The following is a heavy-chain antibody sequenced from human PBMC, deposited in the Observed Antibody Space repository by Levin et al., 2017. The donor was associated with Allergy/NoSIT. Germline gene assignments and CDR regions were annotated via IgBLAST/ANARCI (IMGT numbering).Heavy chain of an antibody. J-gene: IGHJ6*02. V-gene: IGHV3-7*01. D-gene: IGHD3-16*01. Sequence: GGSLRLSCAASGFTFISFWMTWVRQAPGKGLEWVANIKQDGSETYYVDSVKGRFTISRDNAKNSVYLQMNSLRVDDTAVYYCAREEGWGYHYGMDGWGQGTTVTVSS. CDR2: IKQDGSET. CDR1: GFTFISFW. CDR3: AREEGWGYHYGMDG.